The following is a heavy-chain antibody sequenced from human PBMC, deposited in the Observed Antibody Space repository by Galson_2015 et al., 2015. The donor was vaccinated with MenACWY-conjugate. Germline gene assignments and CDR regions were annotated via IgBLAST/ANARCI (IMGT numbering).Heavy chain of an antibody. CDR1: GYTFTSYA. CDR3: ARSDVPSSGYLHFDY. D-gene: IGHD3-22*01. J-gene: IGHJ4*02. V-gene: IGHV1-3*01. Sequence: SVKVSCKASGYTFTSYAIHWVRQAPGQWLEWLGWINAGNGNTKYSEKFQGRVTITRDTSATTVYMELSSLRSEDTAVYYCARSDVPSSGYLHFDYWGQGTLVTVSS. CDR2: INAGNGNT.